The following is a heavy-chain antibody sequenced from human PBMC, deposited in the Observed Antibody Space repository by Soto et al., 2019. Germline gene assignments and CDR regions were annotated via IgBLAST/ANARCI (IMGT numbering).Heavy chain of an antibody. D-gene: IGHD3-22*01. CDR2: LYYGRSA. Sequence: QVQLQESGPGLVKPSETLSLTCAVSGDSISSYYCMWIRQPPGKGLESIGYLYYGRSANYNPSLKXRXTXSLXTSTKQCSLTLSSMTAADTAVYYCALRSMAVVPEYWGQGTLVTVSS. V-gene: IGHV4-59*01. CDR3: ALRSMAVVPEY. CDR1: GDSISSYY. J-gene: IGHJ4*02.